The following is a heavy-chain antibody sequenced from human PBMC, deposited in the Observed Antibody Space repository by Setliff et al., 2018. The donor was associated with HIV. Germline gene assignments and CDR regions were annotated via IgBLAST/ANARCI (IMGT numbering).Heavy chain of an antibody. J-gene: IGHJ6*02. Sequence: SETLSLTCTVSGGSISSGSYYWSWIRQPAGKGLEWIGRIYTSGRTTSTPSLKSRVTISVDTSKNQFSLKLSSVNAADTSVYYCARARIVVVPAAISYYTYGMDVWGRGTTVTVSS. CDR1: GGSISSGSYY. D-gene: IGHD2-2*01. CDR2: IYTSGRT. V-gene: IGHV4-61*02. CDR3: ARARIVVVPAAISYYTYGMDV.